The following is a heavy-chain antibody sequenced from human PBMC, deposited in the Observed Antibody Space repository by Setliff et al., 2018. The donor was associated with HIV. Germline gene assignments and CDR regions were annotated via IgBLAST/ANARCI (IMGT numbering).Heavy chain of an antibody. V-gene: IGHV3-23*01. CDR2: ISGSGVNI. CDR3: EKVPRGMVLDALHI. J-gene: IGHJ3*02. CDR1: GFTFYNSA. Sequence: GGPRLSCVASGFTFYNSAISWVRQAPGKALEWVSAISGSGVNIYYADSVKGRSTISRENSKNTLYLQMSTMRADDTAVYYCEKVPRGMVLDALHIWGQGTMVTVSS. D-gene: IGHD2-8*01.